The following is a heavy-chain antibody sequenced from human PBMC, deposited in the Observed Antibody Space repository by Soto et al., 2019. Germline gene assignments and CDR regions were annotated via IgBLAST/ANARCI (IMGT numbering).Heavy chain of an antibody. Sequence: QVQLVQSGAEVKKPGASVKVSCKASGYTFTSYDINWVRQATGQGLEYLGWMNPNSGNTGYVQKFQGRVTMTRDTSISTAYMELSSLRSEDTAVYYCARGIKYGAYSRWFDPWGQGTLVTVSP. CDR2: MNPNSGNT. J-gene: IGHJ5*02. CDR1: GYTFTSYD. D-gene: IGHD2-15*01. V-gene: IGHV1-8*01. CDR3: ARGIKYGAYSRWFDP.